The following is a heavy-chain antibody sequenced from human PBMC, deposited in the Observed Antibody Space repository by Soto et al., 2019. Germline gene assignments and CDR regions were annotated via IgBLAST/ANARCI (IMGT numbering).Heavy chain of an antibody. CDR2: IFYSGST. D-gene: IGHD3-10*01. Sequence: QLQLQESGPGLVKPWETLSLTCTVSGDSISSSNYFWGWIRQPPGKGLEWIGTIFYSGSTYYNPSLKGRVTISIDTSKNQFSLKLTSVTHADTALYYCARRYGWLYFDYWGQGSLVTVSS. J-gene: IGHJ4*02. CDR3: ARRYGWLYFDY. V-gene: IGHV4-39*01. CDR1: GDSISSSNYF.